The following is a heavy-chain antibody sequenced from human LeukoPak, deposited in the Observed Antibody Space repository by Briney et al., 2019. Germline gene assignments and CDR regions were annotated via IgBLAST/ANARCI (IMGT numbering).Heavy chain of an antibody. CDR3: VKDDYGPFDI. CDR1: GFTLDDYT. Sequence: GGSLRLSCAASGFTLDDYTMHWVRQVPGKGLEWVSLIDWIGHSTNYADSVKGRFTVSRDNSKNSLYLQMNSLRPEDTALYYCVKDDYGPFDIWGPGTMVTVSS. V-gene: IGHV3-43*01. J-gene: IGHJ3*02. D-gene: IGHD4-17*01. CDR2: IDWIGHST.